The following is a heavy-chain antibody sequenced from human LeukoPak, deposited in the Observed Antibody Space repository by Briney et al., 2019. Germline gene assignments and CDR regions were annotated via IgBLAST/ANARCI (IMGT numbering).Heavy chain of an antibody. D-gene: IGHD6-13*01. CDR3: ARGYIAAAGDLDY. CDR1: GFTFSSYA. Sequence: PGGSLRLSCAASGFTFSSYAMHWVRQAPGKGLEWVAVIWYDGSNKYYADSVKGRFTISRDNSKNTLYLQMNSLRAEDTAVYYCARGYIAAAGDLDYWGQGTLVTVSS. V-gene: IGHV3-33*08. J-gene: IGHJ4*02. CDR2: IWYDGSNK.